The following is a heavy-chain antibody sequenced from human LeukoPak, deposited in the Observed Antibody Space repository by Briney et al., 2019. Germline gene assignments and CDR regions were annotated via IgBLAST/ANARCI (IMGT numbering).Heavy chain of an antibody. J-gene: IGHJ5*02. CDR2: INPNSGGT. CDR3: ARSSGSLPYNLFDP. D-gene: IGHD1-26*01. CDR1: GYTFTGYY. Sequence: GASVTVSFKASGYTFTGYYMHWVRQAPGQGLEWMGRINPNSGGTNYAQKFHGRVTMTRNTSISTAYMELSRLRSDETVVYYCARSSGSLPYNLFDPWGQGTLATVSS. V-gene: IGHV1-2*05.